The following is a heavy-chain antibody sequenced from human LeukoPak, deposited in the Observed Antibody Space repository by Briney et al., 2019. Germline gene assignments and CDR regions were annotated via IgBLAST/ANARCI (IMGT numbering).Heavy chain of an antibody. Sequence: SQTLSLTCAISEDSVSSNSDAWNWIRQSPSRGLEWLGRTYYRSKWYYDYAVAVKSRISINPDTSKNQFSLQLSSVTPEDTAVYYCARDPVGGSTIFDYWGQGTLVTVSS. CDR1: EDSVSSNSDA. D-gene: IGHD1-26*01. CDR2: TYYRSKWYY. J-gene: IGHJ4*02. CDR3: ARDPVGGSTIFDY. V-gene: IGHV6-1*01.